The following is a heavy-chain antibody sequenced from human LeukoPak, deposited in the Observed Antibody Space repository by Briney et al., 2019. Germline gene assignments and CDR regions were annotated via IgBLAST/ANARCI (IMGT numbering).Heavy chain of an antibody. CDR3: ARGDYDFWSGSMDY. CDR2: IIPIFGTA. V-gene: IGHV1-69*13. CDR1: GGTFSSYA. D-gene: IGHD3-3*01. J-gene: IGHJ4*02. Sequence: SVKVSXKASGGTFSSYAISWVRQAPGQGLEWMGGIIPIFGTANYAQKFQGRVTITADESTSTAYMELSSLRSEDTAVYYCARGDYDFWSGSMDYWGQGTLVTVSS.